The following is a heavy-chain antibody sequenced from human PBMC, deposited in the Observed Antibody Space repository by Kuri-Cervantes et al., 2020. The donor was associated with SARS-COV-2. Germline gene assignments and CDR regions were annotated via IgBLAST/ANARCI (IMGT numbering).Heavy chain of an antibody. D-gene: IGHD3-10*01. Sequence: GESLKISCAASGFTFSNYAIHWVRQAPGKGLEWVSVISYDGSNKYYADSVKGRFTISRDNSKNTLYLQMNSLRAEDTAVYYCAKDRGGFFAYWGQGTLVTVSS. CDR1: GFTFSNYA. CDR3: AKDRGGFFAY. J-gene: IGHJ4*02. V-gene: IGHV3-30*04. CDR2: ISYDGSNK.